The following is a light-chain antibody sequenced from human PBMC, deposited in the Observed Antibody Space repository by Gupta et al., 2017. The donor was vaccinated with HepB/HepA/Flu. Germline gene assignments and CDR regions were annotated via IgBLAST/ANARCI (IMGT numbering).Light chain of an antibody. J-gene: IGLJ1*01. CDR1: SSNIGAGYD. CDR3: QSYDSSLSGYV. CDR2: GNG. V-gene: IGLV1-40*02. Sequence: QSLMPPPHSVPAARAPRVPISCTGPSSNIGAGYDVHWYQQLPGTAPKLLIYGNGNRPSGVPDRFSGSKSGTSASLAITGLQAEDEADYYCQSYDSSLSGYVFGTGTKVTVL.